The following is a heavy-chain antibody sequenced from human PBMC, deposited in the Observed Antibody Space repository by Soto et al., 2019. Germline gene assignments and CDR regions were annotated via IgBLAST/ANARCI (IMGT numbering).Heavy chain of an antibody. J-gene: IGHJ5*02. Sequence: PXVSLRLSCAASGFTFSSYAMHWVRQAPGKGLEWVAVISYDGSNKYYADSVKGRFTISRDNPKNTLYLQMNSLRAEDTAVYYCARGRYCSGGSCYFLGSWFDPWGQGTLVTVSS. CDR1: GFTFSSYA. D-gene: IGHD2-15*01. CDR2: ISYDGSNK. CDR3: ARGRYCSGGSCYFLGSWFDP. V-gene: IGHV3-30-3*01.